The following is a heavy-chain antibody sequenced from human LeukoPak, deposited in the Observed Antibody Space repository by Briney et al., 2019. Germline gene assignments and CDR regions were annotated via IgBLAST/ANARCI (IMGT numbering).Heavy chain of an antibody. CDR2: ISSSSGYI. CDR3: ARGSPLD. CDR1: GFTFSSYS. J-gene: IGHJ4*02. Sequence: GGSLRLSCAASGFTFSSYSMNWVRQAPGKGLEWVSSISSSSGYIYYADSVKGRFTISRDNAKNSLYLQMNSLRAEDTAVYYCARGSPLDWGQGTLVTVSS. V-gene: IGHV3-21*01.